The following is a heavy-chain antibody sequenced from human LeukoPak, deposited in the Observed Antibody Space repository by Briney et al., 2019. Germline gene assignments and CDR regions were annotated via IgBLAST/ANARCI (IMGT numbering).Heavy chain of an antibody. CDR3: ARTDIMGFDY. D-gene: IGHD2-8*01. Sequence: SETLSLTCTVSGGSISSYYWSWIRQPPGKGLEWIGYIYYSGSTNYNPSLKSRVTISVDTSKNQFSLKLSSVTAADTAVYYCARTDIMGFDYWCQGTLVTVSS. V-gene: IGHV4-59*01. J-gene: IGHJ4*02. CDR2: IYYSGST. CDR1: GGSISSYY.